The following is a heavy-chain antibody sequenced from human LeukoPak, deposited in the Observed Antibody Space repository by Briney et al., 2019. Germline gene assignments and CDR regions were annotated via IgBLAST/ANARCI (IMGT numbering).Heavy chain of an antibody. D-gene: IGHD2-15*01. CDR2: ISSSGSTI. V-gene: IGHV3-11*04. J-gene: IGHJ4*02. Sequence: GGSLRLSCAASGFTFSDYYMSWIRQAPGKGLEWVSYISSSGSTIYYADSVKGRFTISRDNAKNSLYLQMNSLRAEDTAVYYCARAVGYCSGGSCAPYFGYWGQGTLVTVSS. CDR3: ARAVGYCSGGSCAPYFGY. CDR1: GFTFSDYY.